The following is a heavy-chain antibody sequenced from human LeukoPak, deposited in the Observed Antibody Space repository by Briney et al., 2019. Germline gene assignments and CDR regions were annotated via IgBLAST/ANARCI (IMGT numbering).Heavy chain of an antibody. CDR1: GFTFSSYE. V-gene: IGHV3-48*03. D-gene: IGHD2-15*01. J-gene: IGHJ4*02. Sequence: PGGSLRLSCAASGFTFSSYEMNWVRQAPGKGLEWVSYISSSGTPIYYADSVKGRFTVSRDNARNSLYLQMNSLRAEDTAVYYCARRACIDYWGQGTLVTVSS. CDR2: ISSSGTPI. CDR3: ARRACIDY.